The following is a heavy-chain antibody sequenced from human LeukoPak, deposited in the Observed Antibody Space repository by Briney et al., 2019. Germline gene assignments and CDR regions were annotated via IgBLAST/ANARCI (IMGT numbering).Heavy chain of an antibody. Sequence: ASVTVSCKASGYTFTDYYLHWVRQAPGQGLEGMGWINPNSAGTNYAQNFQGRVTMTRDTSISTAYMELSRLRSDDTAVYYCARGPITVAAMEFDYWGQGTLVTVSS. D-gene: IGHD6-19*01. V-gene: IGHV1-2*02. CDR2: INPNSAGT. CDR3: ARGPITVAAMEFDY. J-gene: IGHJ4*02. CDR1: GYTFTDYY.